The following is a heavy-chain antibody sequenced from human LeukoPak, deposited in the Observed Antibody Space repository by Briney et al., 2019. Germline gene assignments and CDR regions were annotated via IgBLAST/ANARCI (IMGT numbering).Heavy chain of an antibody. CDR2: IYTSGST. D-gene: IGHD4-11*01. CDR3: AREIFDYSNYISFDY. V-gene: IGHV4-39*07. Sequence: SETLSLTCTVSGGSISSSSYYWGWIRQPPGKGLEWIGSIYTSGSTNYNPSLKSRVTMSVDTSKNQFSLKLSSVTAADTAVYYCAREIFDYSNYISFDYWGQGTLVTVSS. J-gene: IGHJ4*02. CDR1: GGSISSSSYY.